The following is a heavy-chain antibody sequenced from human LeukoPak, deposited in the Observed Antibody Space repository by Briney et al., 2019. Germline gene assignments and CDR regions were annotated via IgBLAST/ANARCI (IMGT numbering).Heavy chain of an antibody. CDR2: IWYDGSNK. Sequence: GGSLRLSCAASGFTFSSYGMHWVRQAPGKGLEWVAVIWYDGSNKYYADSVKGRFTISRDNSKNTLDLQMNSLRAEDTAVYYCARDGRYSYGHDAFDIWGQGTMVTVSS. CDR3: ARDGRYSYGHDAFDI. J-gene: IGHJ3*02. D-gene: IGHD5-18*01. V-gene: IGHV3-33*01. CDR1: GFTFSSYG.